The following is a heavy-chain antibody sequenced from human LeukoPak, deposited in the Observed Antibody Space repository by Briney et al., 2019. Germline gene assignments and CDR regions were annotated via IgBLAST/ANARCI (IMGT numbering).Heavy chain of an antibody. CDR2: INPSGGST. CDR3: ASDLDYYDSSGTLDY. D-gene: IGHD3-22*01. Sequence: ASVKVSCKASGYTFTSYYMHWVRQAPGQGLEWMGIINPSGGSTSYAQKFQGRVTMTRDTSTSTVYTELSSLRSEDTAAYYCASDLDYYDSSGTLDYWGQGTLVTVSS. J-gene: IGHJ4*02. V-gene: IGHV1-46*01. CDR1: GYTFTSYY.